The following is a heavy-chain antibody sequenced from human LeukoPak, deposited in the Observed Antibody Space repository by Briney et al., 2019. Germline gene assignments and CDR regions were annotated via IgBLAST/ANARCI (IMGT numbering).Heavy chain of an antibody. CDR1: GFTFSSYS. Sequence: PGGSLRLSCAASGFTFSSYSMNWVRQAPGKGLEWVSSISSSSSYIYYADSVKGRFTISRDNAKNSLYLQMNSLGAEDTAVYYCARGFSSGWHVWDYFDYWGQGTLVTVSS. D-gene: IGHD6-19*01. J-gene: IGHJ4*02. V-gene: IGHV3-21*01. CDR3: ARGFSSGWHVWDYFDY. CDR2: ISSSSSYI.